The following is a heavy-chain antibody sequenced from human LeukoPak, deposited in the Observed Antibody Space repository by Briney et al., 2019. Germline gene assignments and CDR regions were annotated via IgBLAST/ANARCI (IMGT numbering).Heavy chain of an antibody. CDR2: INPSGGST. V-gene: IGHV1-46*01. Sequence: ASVKVSCKASGYTFTSYYMHWVRQAPGQGLEWMGIINPSGGSTSYAQKFQGRVTMTRDMSTSTLYMELRSLRSEDRAVYYCATVPYYYDSSGPLDWGQGTLVTVSS. J-gene: IGHJ4*02. CDR1: GYTFTSYY. CDR3: ATVPYYYDSSGPLD. D-gene: IGHD3-22*01.